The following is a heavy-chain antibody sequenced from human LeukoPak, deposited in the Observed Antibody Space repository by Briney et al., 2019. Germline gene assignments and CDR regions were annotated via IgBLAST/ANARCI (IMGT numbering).Heavy chain of an antibody. V-gene: IGHV1-18*01. CDR1: GYTFRQYS. Sequence: GASVKVSCKASGYTFRQYSISWVRQAPGKGLEWMGWVSPSHSTRVYAQEFQGRVTMTADTNTNTVPMELRSLRSDDTAVYYCARDQRGSYLYWYFDLWGRGTLVTVSS. J-gene: IGHJ2*01. D-gene: IGHD1-26*01. CDR2: VSPSHSTR. CDR3: ARDQRGSYLYWYFDL.